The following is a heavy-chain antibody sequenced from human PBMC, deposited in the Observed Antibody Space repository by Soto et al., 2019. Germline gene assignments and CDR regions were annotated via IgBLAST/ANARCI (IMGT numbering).Heavy chain of an antibody. CDR3: AKGSAGGYFDY. CDR2: ISYDGSNK. J-gene: IGHJ4*02. D-gene: IGHD3-10*01. V-gene: IGHV3-30-3*01. CDR1: GFTFSSYA. Sequence: QVQLVESGGGVVQPGRSLRLSCAASGFTFSSYAMHWVRQAPGKGLEWVAVISYDGSNKYYADSVKGRFTISRDNSKKPLYLQINSLRAEEPAGFYCAKGSAGGYFDYWGQGNPVTVFS.